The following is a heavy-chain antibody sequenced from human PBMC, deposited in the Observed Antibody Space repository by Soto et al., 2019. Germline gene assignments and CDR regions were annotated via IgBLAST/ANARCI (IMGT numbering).Heavy chain of an antibody. CDR1: GGSISSYY. D-gene: IGHD6-19*01. CDR2: IYYSGST. Sequence: QVQLQESGPGLVKPSETLSLTCTVSGGSISSYYWSWIRQPPGKGLEWIGYIYYSGSTNYNPSLKSRVTISVDTSKNQFSLKLSSVTAADTAVYYCARVRAVAGTIDYWGQGTLVTVSS. CDR3: ARVRAVAGTIDY. V-gene: IGHV4-59*01. J-gene: IGHJ4*02.